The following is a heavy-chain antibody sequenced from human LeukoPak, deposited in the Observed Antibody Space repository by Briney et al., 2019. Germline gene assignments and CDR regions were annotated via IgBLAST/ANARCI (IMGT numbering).Heavy chain of an antibody. CDR1: GFTFSSYG. D-gene: IGHD6-13*01. Sequence: PGGSLRLSCAAPGFTFSSYGMHWVRQAPGKGLEWVTFIRYDGSNTYYADSVKGRFTISRDNSKNTLYLQMNSLRAEDTAVYYCARAAVGVNAFDYWGQGTLVTVSS. V-gene: IGHV3-30*02. CDR3: ARAAVGVNAFDY. CDR2: IRYDGSNT. J-gene: IGHJ4*02.